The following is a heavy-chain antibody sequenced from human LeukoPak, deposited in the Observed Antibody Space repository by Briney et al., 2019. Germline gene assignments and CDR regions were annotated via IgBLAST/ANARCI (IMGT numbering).Heavy chain of an antibody. D-gene: IGHD2-15*01. V-gene: IGHV3-7*01. Sequence: SGGSLRLSCAASGFTFSDYYMSWVRQAPGQGLEWVANIKQDGSEKYYVDSVKGRFTISRDNAKNSLYLQMNSLRAEDTAVYYCARHRSVPLLDIVVVVAALRGGYYFDYWGQGTLVTVSS. CDR3: ARHRSVPLLDIVVVVAALRGGYYFDY. J-gene: IGHJ4*02. CDR2: IKQDGSEK. CDR1: GFTFSDYY.